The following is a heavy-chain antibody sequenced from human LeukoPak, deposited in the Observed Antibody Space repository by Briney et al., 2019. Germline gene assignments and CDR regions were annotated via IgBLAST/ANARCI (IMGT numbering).Heavy chain of an antibody. J-gene: IGHJ1*01. V-gene: IGHV3-21*06. CDR2: ISSVGTHI. CDR3: TGGYCGGDCYFQTFQV. Sequence: GGSLRLSCAASGFLVSDYSMNWVRQAPGKGLEWVSSISSVGTHIFYAESVRGRFTISRETAKNSVYLELNNLTDEDTAVYYCTGGYCGGDCYFQTFQVWGKGNLVIVSS. D-gene: IGHD2-21*02. CDR1: GFLVSDYS.